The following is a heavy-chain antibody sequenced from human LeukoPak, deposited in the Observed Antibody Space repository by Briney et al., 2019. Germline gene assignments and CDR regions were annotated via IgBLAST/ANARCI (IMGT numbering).Heavy chain of an antibody. J-gene: IGHJ3*02. Sequence: GGSLRLSCAASGFTFSSYSMNWVRQAPGKGLEWVSGISWNSGSIGYADSVKGRFTISRDNAKNSLYLQMNSLRAEDTALYYCAKGRGSSWYGDAFDIWGQGTMVTVSS. V-gene: IGHV3-9*01. CDR1: GFTFSSYS. CDR2: ISWNSGSI. CDR3: AKGRGSSWYGDAFDI. D-gene: IGHD6-13*01.